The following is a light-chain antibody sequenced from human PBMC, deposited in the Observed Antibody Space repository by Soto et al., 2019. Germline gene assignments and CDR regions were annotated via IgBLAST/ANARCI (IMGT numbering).Light chain of an antibody. CDR3: HQYNNYSTF. CDR2: CAS. Sequence: DIQMTQSPSTLSASVGDRVTITCRASQSISNWFAWYQQKPGKAPKLLIYCASSLESGVPSRFSGSGSGTEFTLTISSVQPDDFATYYCHQYNNYSTFFGQGTQLEIK. V-gene: IGKV1-5*01. J-gene: IGKJ2*01. CDR1: QSISNW.